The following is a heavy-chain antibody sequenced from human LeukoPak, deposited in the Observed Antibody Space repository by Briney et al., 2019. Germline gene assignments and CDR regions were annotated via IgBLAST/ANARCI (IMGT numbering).Heavy chain of an antibody. CDR2: INHSGST. J-gene: IGHJ4*02. CDR1: GGSFSGYY. D-gene: IGHD6-6*01. CDR3: ASSSIASLGVFDY. Sequence: SETLSLTCAVYGGSFSGYYWSWIRQPPGKGLEWIGEINHSGSTNYNPSLKSRATISVDTSKNQFSLKLSSVTAADTAVYYCASSSIASLGVFDYWGQGTLVTVSS. V-gene: IGHV4-34*01.